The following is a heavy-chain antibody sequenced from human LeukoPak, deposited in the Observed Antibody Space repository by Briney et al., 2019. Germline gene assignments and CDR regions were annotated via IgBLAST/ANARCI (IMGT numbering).Heavy chain of an antibody. V-gene: IGHV4-4*07. CDR2: IYRSGST. Sequence: PSETLSLTCTDPGGSISAYYWSWIRQPAGKGLEWIGRIYRSGSTNYNSSLRSRVTMSVDTSKNQFSLRLKSVTAADTAVYYCARDRSYDSSGYYNFDYWGQGTLVTVSS. CDR3: ARDRSYDSSGYYNFDY. D-gene: IGHD3-22*01. CDR1: GGSISAYY. J-gene: IGHJ4*02.